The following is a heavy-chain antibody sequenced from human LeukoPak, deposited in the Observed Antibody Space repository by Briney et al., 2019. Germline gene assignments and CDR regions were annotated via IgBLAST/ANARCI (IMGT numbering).Heavy chain of an antibody. V-gene: IGHV1-18*01. Sequence: ASVKVSCKASGYTFTRYGINWVRRAPGQGLEWVGWISVYNDATNYAQKLQGRVSLTTDPSTNTAYMELRSLTSDDTAIYYCAGRTLDSSGYVFGHPTEPFYFDFWGQGTLVTVSS. CDR2: ISVYNDAT. CDR1: GYTFTRYG. CDR3: AGRTLDSSGYVFGHPTEPFYFDF. D-gene: IGHD3-22*01. J-gene: IGHJ4*02.